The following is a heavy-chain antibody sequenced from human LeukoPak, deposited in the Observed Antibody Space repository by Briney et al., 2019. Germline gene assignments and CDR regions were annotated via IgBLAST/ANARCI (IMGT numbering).Heavy chain of an antibody. CDR3: ARDVISRQMITLGLGF. CDR2: IKQDGSEK. J-gene: IGHJ4*02. D-gene: IGHD1-20*01. Sequence: GGSLRLSCAASGFTFSSYWMSWVRQAPGKGLEWVANIKQDGSEKYYVDSVKGRFTIPRDNAKNSLYLQMNSLRAEDTAVYYCARDVISRQMITLGLGFWGQGTLVTVSS. CDR1: GFTFSSYW. V-gene: IGHV3-7*01.